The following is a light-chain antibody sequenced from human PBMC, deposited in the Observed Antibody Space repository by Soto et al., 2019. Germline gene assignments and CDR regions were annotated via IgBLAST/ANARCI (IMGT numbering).Light chain of an antibody. V-gene: IGKV1-33*01. CDR3: QHCHILPWT. J-gene: IGKJ1*01. Sequence: DIQMTQSPSSLSASVGDRVTITCQASQDITNHLHWYQQKPGKAPKLLIYDASNLETGVPSRFSGSGFGTDFTFIINNLQPEVFATYFCQHCHILPWTFGQGTNLDIK. CDR1: QDITNH. CDR2: DAS.